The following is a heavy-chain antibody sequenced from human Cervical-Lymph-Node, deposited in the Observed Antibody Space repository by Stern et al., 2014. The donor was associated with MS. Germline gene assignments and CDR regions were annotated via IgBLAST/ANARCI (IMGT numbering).Heavy chain of an antibody. D-gene: IGHD5-24*01. CDR2: IFPADSDT. V-gene: IGHV5-51*01. CDR1: RDSFTHSW. CDR3: ARHHGHSPTPFDS. Sequence: VQLVQSGSEVKKPGESLKISCKASRDSFTHSWIGWVRQMPGKGLEWMGIIFPADSDTKYSPSFEGQVTFSVDRSTSTAYLQWSSLKAPDTAIYYCARHHGHSPTPFDSWGQGTRVTVSS. J-gene: IGHJ4*02.